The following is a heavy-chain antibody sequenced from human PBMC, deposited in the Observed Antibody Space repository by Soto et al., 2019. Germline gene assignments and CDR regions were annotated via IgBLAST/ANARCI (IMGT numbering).Heavy chain of an antibody. D-gene: IGHD1-1*01. Sequence: EVQLLESGGGLVQPGGSLRLSCAASGFTFSSYAMSWVRQAPGKGLEWVSVISGSGDSTYYADSVKGRFTIFRDNSKNTLYLQRNSLRAEDTGVYYSAKVATRTYFNYWGQGTLVTGSS. V-gene: IGHV3-23*01. J-gene: IGHJ4*02. CDR3: AKVATRTYFNY. CDR2: ISGSGDST. CDR1: GFTFSSYA.